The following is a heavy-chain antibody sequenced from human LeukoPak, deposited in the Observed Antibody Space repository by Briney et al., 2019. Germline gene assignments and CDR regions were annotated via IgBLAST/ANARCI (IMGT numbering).Heavy chain of an antibody. V-gene: IGHV5-51*01. J-gene: IGHJ4*02. D-gene: IGHD3-16*01. Sequence: GESLKISCKGSGYSFTSYWIGWVRQMRGKGLEGMGIIYPGDSDTRYSPSFQRQVTISADKSISTAYLQWSRLKASDTAMYYRAKRVITDYYIDYWGQGTLVTVSS. CDR3: AKRVITDYYIDY. CDR1: GYSFTSYW. CDR2: IYPGDSDT.